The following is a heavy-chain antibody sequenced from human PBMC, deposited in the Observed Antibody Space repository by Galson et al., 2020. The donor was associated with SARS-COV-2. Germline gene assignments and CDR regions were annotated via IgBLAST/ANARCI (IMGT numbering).Heavy chain of an antibody. J-gene: IGHJ4*02. Sequence: SETLSLTCTVSGGSIGSYYWSWIRQPAGKGLEWIGRIYTSGTTNYNPSRTGRRSMSVDKSKNQFSLRLSSVTAAGTAVYYCGSVVSFGNRGVVDHFESWGLGTLVTGSS. D-gene: IGHD3-10*01. V-gene: IGHV4-4*07. CDR3: GSVVSFGNRGVVDHFES. CDR1: GGSIGSYY. CDR2: IYTSGTT.